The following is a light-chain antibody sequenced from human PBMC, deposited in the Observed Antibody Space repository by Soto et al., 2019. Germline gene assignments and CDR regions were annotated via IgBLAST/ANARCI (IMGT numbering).Light chain of an antibody. CDR2: DAF. Sequence: EVVMTQSPATLSVSPGERATLSCRASQSVGSKLAWYQQKPGQAPRLLLFDAFTRATGIPARFSGSGSGTDFTLFISSLQSEDFAVYDCQQYNNWPPLAFGGGTKVEI. CDR3: QQYNNWPPLA. J-gene: IGKJ4*01. V-gene: IGKV3-15*01. CDR1: QSVGSK.